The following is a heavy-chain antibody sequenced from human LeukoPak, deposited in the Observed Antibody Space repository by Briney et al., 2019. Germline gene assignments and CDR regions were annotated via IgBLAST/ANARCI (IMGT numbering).Heavy chain of an antibody. Sequence: GGSLRLSCAASGSTFTSYWMTWVRQAPGKGLEWVANIKQDGSEKYYVDSVKGRFTISRDNAKNSLYLQMNSLRAEDTAVYYCARDTGYYYDSSGYYGGPFDYWGQGTLVTVSS. CDR2: IKQDGSEK. V-gene: IGHV3-7*01. D-gene: IGHD3-22*01. CDR1: GSTFTSYW. J-gene: IGHJ4*02. CDR3: ARDTGYYYDSSGYYGGPFDY.